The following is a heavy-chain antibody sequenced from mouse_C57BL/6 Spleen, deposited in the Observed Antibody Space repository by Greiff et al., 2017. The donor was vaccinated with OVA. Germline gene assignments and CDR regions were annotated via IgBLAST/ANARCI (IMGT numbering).Heavy chain of an antibody. CDR2: IDPSDSAT. Sequence: VQLQQPGAELVRPGSSVKLSCKASGYTFTSYWLHWVKQRPIQGLEWIGNIDPSDSATHYNQKFKDKATLTVYKSSSTAYMQLSSLTSEDAAVYYCARFEENCEDYWGQGTTLTVSS. D-gene: IGHD4-1*01. CDR1: GYTFTSYW. J-gene: IGHJ2*01. V-gene: IGHV1-52*01. CDR3: ARFEENCEDY.